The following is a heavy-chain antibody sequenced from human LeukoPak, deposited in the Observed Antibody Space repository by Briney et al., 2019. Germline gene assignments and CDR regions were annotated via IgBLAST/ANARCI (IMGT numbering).Heavy chain of an antibody. CDR2: ISAYNGNT. Sequence: ASVNVSCKASGYTFTSYGISWVRQAPGQGLEWMGWISAYNGNTNYAQKLQGRCTMTQEPSTSKAYMELSSLRSEDTAVYYCARAQGFNNWNSIYYMDVWGKGTTVTVSS. CDR3: ARAQGFNNWNSIYYMDV. D-gene: IGHD1-1*01. V-gene: IGHV1-18*01. J-gene: IGHJ6*03. CDR1: GYTFTSYG.